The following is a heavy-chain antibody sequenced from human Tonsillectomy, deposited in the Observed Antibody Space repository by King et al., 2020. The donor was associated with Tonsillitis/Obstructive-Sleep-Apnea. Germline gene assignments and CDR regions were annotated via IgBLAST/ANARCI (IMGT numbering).Heavy chain of an antibody. CDR3: ARQYYDILTGYPSFDY. V-gene: IGHV4-59*01. CDR1: GGAISSFY. Sequence: LQLQESGPGLVKPSETLSLTCTVSGGAISSFYWSWIRQPPGKGLEWSGDIDDSGSTNYNTSLKSPVTISVDTSKNPFSLKLSSVTAADTAVYYCARQYYDILTGYPSFDYWGQGTLATVSS. D-gene: IGHD3-9*01. CDR2: IDDSGST. J-gene: IGHJ4*02.